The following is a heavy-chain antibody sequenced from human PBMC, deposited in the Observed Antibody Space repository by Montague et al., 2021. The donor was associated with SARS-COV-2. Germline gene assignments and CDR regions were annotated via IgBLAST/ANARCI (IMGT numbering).Heavy chain of an antibody. CDR3: ARDDLGWDFDC. CDR1: GGSISSYY. V-gene: IGHV4-59*12. CDR2: IYHSGST. J-gene: IGHJ4*02. Sequence: SETLSLTCTVYGGSISSYYWSWIRQPPGKGLEWIGYIYHSGSTNYNPSLKSRVTISVDTSKNQFSLKLSSVTAADTAVYYCARDDLGWDFDCWGQGTLVTVSS. D-gene: IGHD6-19*01.